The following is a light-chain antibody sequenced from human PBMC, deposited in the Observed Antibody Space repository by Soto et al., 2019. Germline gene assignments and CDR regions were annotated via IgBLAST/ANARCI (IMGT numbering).Light chain of an antibody. CDR1: QSVSSSY. CDR3: QQYGTSALT. J-gene: IGKJ4*01. Sequence: NVFSQAPSPPSFFPRERDTFSCRARQSVSSSYLVWYQQRPGQPPRLLIYGTSTRAAGISDRFSGSGSGTDFTLTIYRLEPGDSAVYYCQQYGTSALTFGGGTKV. V-gene: IGKV3-20*01. CDR2: GTS.